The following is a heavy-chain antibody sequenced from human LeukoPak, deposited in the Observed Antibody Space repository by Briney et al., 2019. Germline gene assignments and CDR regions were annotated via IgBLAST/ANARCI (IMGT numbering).Heavy chain of an antibody. CDR2: IYPADSDT. D-gene: IGHD3-10*01. J-gene: IGHJ6*02. V-gene: IGHV5-51*01. Sequence: GESLKISCKGSGYSFTNYWIGWVRQMPGKGLEWMGIIYPADSDTKYSPSFQGQVTIPADKSISTAYLQWSSLKASDTAIYYCARWMFYYGSGVFHYHGVDVWGQGTTVTVSS. CDR3: ARWMFYYGSGVFHYHGVDV. CDR1: GYSFTNYW.